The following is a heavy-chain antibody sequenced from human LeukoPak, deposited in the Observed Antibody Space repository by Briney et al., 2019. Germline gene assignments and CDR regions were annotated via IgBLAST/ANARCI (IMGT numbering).Heavy chain of an antibody. V-gene: IGHV3-23*01. D-gene: IGHD6-19*01. CDR2: ISPSGGGT. Sequence: TGGSLRLSCAASGFTFSSYDMSWVRQAPGMGLEWVSGISPSGGGTYYADSVKGRFTISRDNSKNTLYLQMNSLRAEDTAVYYCAKGLAVAGHFDYWGQGTLVTVSS. CDR1: GFTFSSYD. CDR3: AKGLAVAGHFDY. J-gene: IGHJ4*02.